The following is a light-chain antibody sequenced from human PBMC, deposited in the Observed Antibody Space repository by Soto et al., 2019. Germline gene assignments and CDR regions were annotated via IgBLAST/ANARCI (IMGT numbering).Light chain of an antibody. CDR3: QQYKSWPPIT. CDR2: GAS. J-gene: IGKJ5*01. CDR1: QTVPSR. Sequence: IVMTHSPATLSVSKWQGFTHSVGSSQTVPSRIAWYQQKPGQAPSLLIYGASTRATGVPDRFSGTGSGTEFTLTISSLKSEDYAVYYCQQYKSWPPITFGQGTRLEI. V-gene: IGKV3-15*01.